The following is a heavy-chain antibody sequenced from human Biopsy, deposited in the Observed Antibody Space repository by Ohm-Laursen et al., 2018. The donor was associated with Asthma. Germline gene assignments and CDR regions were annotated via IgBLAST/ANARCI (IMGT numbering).Heavy chain of an antibody. V-gene: IGHV3-9*01. CDR1: GFAFDDYA. J-gene: IGHJ6*02. Sequence: SLRLSCAASGFAFDDYAMFWVRQAPGKGLEWVSGISWNSGTIGYADSVKGRFTISRDNAKNSLYLQVNSLGPEDTAVYYCARDMGAGPNQPPSGSGSSHLYGMDVWGQGTTVTVSS. CDR3: ARDMGAGPNQPPSGSGSSHLYGMDV. CDR2: ISWNSGTI. D-gene: IGHD3-10*01.